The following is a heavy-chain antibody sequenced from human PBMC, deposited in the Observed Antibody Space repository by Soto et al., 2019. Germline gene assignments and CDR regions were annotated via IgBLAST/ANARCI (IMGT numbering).Heavy chain of an antibody. CDR2: ISAYNGNT. CDR1: GYTVTSYG. D-gene: IGHD2-15*01. Sequence: ASVKVSCEASGYTVTSYGISWVRQAPGQGHEWIGLISAYNGNTNYAQKLQGRVTMTTDTSTSTAYMELRSLRSDDTAVYFCARARTSSCPVGCWFDPSGQGSPVTVSS. V-gene: IGHV1-18*01. J-gene: IGHJ5*02. CDR3: ARARTSSCPVGCWFDP.